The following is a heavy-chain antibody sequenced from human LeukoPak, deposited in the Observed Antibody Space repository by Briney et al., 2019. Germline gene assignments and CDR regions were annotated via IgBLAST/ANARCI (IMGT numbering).Heavy chain of an antibody. D-gene: IGHD2/OR15-2a*01. Sequence: PGGSLRLSCAASGFTFRSYWMSWVRQAPGKGLEWVSTISGSGANTYYADSVKGRFTISRDNSKNTLSLQMNSLRVEDTALYYCAKYSDSTGAHYFDYWGQGTLVTVSS. CDR2: ISGSGANT. J-gene: IGHJ4*02. CDR3: AKYSDSTGAHYFDY. V-gene: IGHV3-23*01. CDR1: GFTFRSYW.